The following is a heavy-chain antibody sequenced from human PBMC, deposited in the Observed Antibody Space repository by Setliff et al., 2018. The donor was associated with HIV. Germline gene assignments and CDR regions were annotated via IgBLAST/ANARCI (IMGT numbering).Heavy chain of an antibody. J-gene: IGHJ3*01. CDR3: AKIPHTGDSAFDV. V-gene: IGHV3-30*18. D-gene: IGHD7-27*01. CDR2: ITYDGSKK. CDR1: GFTFSSYG. Sequence: GGSLRLSCAASGFTFSSYGMHWVRQAPGKGLEWVSLITYDGSKKYYADSVKGRFSISRDNPKNTVYLQMNSLRPEDTALYYCAKIPHTGDSAFDVWGQGTMVTVSS.